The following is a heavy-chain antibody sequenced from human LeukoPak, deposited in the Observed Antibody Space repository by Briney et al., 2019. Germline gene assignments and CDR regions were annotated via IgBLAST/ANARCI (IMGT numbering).Heavy chain of an antibody. CDR2: INGDGSIE. CDR3: ARDPIVGDTGGGDY. CDR1: GFTFSSYW. D-gene: IGHD1-26*01. V-gene: IGHV3-7*01. J-gene: IGHJ4*02. Sequence: HPGGSLRLSCAASGFTFSSYWMTWVRQAPGKGLEWVSTINGDGSIENYVDSVRGRFTIFRDNAKDSLYLQMNSLRVEDTAVYYCARDPIVGDTGGGDYWGQGTLVTVSS.